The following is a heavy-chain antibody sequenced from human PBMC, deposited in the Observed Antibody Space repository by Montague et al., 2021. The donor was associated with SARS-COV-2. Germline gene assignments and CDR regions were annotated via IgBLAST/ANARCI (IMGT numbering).Heavy chain of an antibody. CDR3: ARTSDPSNFDSTGYYGAFDV. V-gene: IGHV4-59*01. CDR1: GATISGDY. D-gene: IGHD3-22*01. J-gene: IGHJ3*01. CDR2: MSYSGSA. Sequence: SETLSLTCTVSGATISGDYWSWIRQSPGEGLEWIGYMSYSGSATYNPSHESRVAISRDTSKNHFSLTLIPATAADTAIYYCARTSDPSNFDSTGYYGAFDVWGQGTTVIVSS.